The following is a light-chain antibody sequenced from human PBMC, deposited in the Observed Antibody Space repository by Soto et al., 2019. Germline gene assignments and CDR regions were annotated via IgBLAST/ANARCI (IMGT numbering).Light chain of an antibody. CDR1: GRDVGGYNY. CDR2: DVT. J-gene: IGLJ2*01. CDR3: CSFAGRFSLV. Sequence: QSALTQPRSVSGSPGQSVTISCTGTGRDVGGYNYVSWYQHHPGKAPKLIIYDVTERPSGVPDRFSASKSGSTASLTISGLQTEDEGDYYCCSFAGRFSLVFGGVTKVTVL. V-gene: IGLV2-11*01.